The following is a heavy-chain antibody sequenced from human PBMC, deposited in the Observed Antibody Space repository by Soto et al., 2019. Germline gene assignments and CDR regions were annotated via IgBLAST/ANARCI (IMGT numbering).Heavy chain of an antibody. CDR2: ISGSGGST. CDR1: GFTFSSYA. V-gene: IGHV3-23*01. J-gene: IGHJ3*02. D-gene: IGHD4-17*01. CDR3: AKGYGELNAFDI. Sequence: GGSLRLSSAASGFTFSSYAMSWVRQAPGKGLEWVSAISGSGGSTYYADSVKGRFTISRDNSKNTLYLQMNSLRAEDTAVYYCAKGYGELNAFDIWGQGTMVTVSS.